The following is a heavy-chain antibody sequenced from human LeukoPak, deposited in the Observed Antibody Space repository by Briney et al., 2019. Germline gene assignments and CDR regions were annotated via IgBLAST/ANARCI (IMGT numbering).Heavy chain of an antibody. CDR1: VGSISSSSYY. CDR3: AMHTVIASSWSLDY. Sequence: PSETLSLTCSVSVGSISSSSYYGGWIRQPPGKGLEWIGSIYYSGNTYNNPSLKSRFTISVDTSKNQLSLKLTSVTAADMAVYYCAMHTVIASSWSLDYWGQGTLVTVS. V-gene: IGHV4-39*01. CDR2: IYYSGNT. J-gene: IGHJ4*02. D-gene: IGHD6-13*01.